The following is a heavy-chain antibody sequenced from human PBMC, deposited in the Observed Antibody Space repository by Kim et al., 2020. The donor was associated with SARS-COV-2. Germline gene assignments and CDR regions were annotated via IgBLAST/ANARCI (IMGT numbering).Heavy chain of an antibody. D-gene: IGHD4-17*01. V-gene: IGHV3-48*02. CDR3: GRGTEDGDYWSGDY. Sequence: GGSLRLSCAASGFTVSSYYMSWVRQAPGKGLEWVSDINSSSSTKYDADAEKGRSTISRDNDKKSLYQQMNSMREEETAEYCGGRGTEDGDYWSGDYYGQG. J-gene: IGHJ4*02. CDR2: INSSSSTK. CDR1: GFTVSSYY.